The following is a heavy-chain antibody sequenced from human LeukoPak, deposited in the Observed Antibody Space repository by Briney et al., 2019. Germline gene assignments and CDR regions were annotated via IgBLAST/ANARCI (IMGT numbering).Heavy chain of an antibody. CDR1: GFTFSSYS. CDR3: AREVVNKNTYYYGSGSYMDS. CDR2: ISSSSSYI. D-gene: IGHD3-10*01. J-gene: IGHJ4*02. V-gene: IGHV3-21*01. Sequence: GGSLRLSCAASGFTFSSYSMNWVRQAPGKGLEWVSSISSSSSYIYYADSVKGRFTISRDNAKNSLYLQMNSLRAEDTAVYYCAREVVNKNTYYYGSGSYMDSWGQGTLVTVSS.